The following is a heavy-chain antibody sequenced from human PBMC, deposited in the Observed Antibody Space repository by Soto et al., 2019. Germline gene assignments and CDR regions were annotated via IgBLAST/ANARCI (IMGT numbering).Heavy chain of an antibody. CDR1: GGSMSRYY. J-gene: IGHJ5*02. V-gene: IGHV4-59*01. D-gene: IGHD1-1*01. CDR2: IHYTGST. CDR3: ARDLTISSTDGPLDP. Sequence: PSETLSLTCTVSGGSMSRYYWTWIRQPPGEGLEWIGNIHYTGSTNYNPSLKSRVTILLGTSTSQFSLKVSSVTAADTAVYYCARDLTISSTDGPLDPWGHGTLVTVSS.